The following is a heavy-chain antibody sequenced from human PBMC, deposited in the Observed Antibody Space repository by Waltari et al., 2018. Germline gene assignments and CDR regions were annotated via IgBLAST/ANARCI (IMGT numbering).Heavy chain of an antibody. CDR2: IYYSGST. CDR1: GGSISSSSYY. Sequence: QLQLQESGTGLVKPSETLSLTCTVSGGSISSSSYYWGWIRQPPGKGLEWIGSIYYSGSTYYNPSLKSRVTISVDTSKNQFSLKLSSVTAADTAVYYCARVGSRGYYYGMDVWGQGTTVTVSS. D-gene: IGHD1-26*01. J-gene: IGHJ6*02. CDR3: ARVGSRGYYYGMDV. V-gene: IGHV4-39*07.